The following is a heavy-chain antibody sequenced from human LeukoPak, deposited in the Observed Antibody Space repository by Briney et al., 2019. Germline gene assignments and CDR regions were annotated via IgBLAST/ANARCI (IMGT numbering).Heavy chain of an antibody. J-gene: IGHJ4*02. Sequence: GASVKVSCKASGGTFSSYAISWVRQAPGQGLEWMGGIIPIFGTANYAQKFQGRVTITADESTSTAYMELSSLRSEDTAVYYCVSSSGYFFNYWGQGTLVTVSS. V-gene: IGHV1-69*13. CDR1: GGTFSSYA. D-gene: IGHD3-22*01. CDR3: VSSSGYFFNY. CDR2: IIPIFGTA.